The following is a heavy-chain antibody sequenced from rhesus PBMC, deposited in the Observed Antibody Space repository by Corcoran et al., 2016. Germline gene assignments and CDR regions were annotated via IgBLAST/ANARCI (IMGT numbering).Heavy chain of an antibody. D-gene: IGHD5-24*01. J-gene: IGHJ4*01. CDR3: ARMEGRGCSSRQFDY. V-gene: IGHV4-160*01. CDR2: IYGSSGST. Sequence: QVQLQESGPGLVKPSETLSLTCAVSGGSISSNYWSWIRQPPGKGLEWIGNIYGSSGSTYYNPSLEVRVTNSTDTSKNPFSLKLSSVAAADTAVYYCARMEGRGCSSRQFDYWGQGVLVTVSS. CDR1: GGSISSNY.